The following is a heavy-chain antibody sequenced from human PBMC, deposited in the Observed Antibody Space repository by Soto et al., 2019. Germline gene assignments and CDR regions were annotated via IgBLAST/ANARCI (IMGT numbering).Heavy chain of an antibody. CDR1: RVGKSIDA. J-gene: IGHJ6*02. CDR2: IIPIFVAA. D-gene: IGHD2-2*02. CDR3: ARGFDIVVVPAAIQRPYGMDV. Sequence: SAKLSCEERRVGKSIDAISWGRQENRQGLEWRGGIIPIFVAANYAQKFQGRVTITADESTSTAYMELRSMRSEDTAVYYGARGFDIVVVPAAIQRPYGMDVWGQGTTVTVSS. V-gene: IGHV1-69*13.